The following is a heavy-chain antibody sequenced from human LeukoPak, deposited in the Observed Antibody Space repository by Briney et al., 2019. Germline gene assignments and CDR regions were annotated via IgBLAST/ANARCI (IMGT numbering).Heavy chain of an antibody. D-gene: IGHD2-2*02. CDR1: GYTFTSYD. Sequence: GASVKVSSTASGYTFTSYDINWVRQATGQGLEWMGWMNPNSGNTGYAQKFQGRVTMTRNTSISTAYMELSSLRSEDTAVYYCAREATVYCSSTSCYNDYYMDVWGKGTTVTVSS. CDR2: MNPNSGNT. CDR3: AREATVYCSSTSCYNDYYMDV. V-gene: IGHV1-8*01. J-gene: IGHJ6*03.